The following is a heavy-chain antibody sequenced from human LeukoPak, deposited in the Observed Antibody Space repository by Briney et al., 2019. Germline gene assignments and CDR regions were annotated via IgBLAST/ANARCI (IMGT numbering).Heavy chain of an antibody. V-gene: IGHV4-59*08. D-gene: IGHD6-19*01. CDR3: ARLLPSSGWYPSYYFDY. CDR2: IYYSGSA. CDR1: GGSISSYY. Sequence: SETLSLTCTVSGGSISSYYWGWIRQPPGKGLEWIGYIYYSGSANYNPSLKSRVTISVDTSKNQFSLKLSSVTAADTAVYYCARLLPSSGWYPSYYFDYWGQGTLVTVSS. J-gene: IGHJ4*02.